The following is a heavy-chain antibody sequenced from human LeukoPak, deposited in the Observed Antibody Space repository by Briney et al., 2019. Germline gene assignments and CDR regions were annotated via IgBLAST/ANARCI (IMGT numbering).Heavy chain of an antibody. D-gene: IGHD3-10*01. V-gene: IGHV3-23*01. CDR3: ATANPTPRGINFGS. Sequence: GGSLRLSCAASGFAFRTSAMSWVRQAPAKGLQWVSSINGGDYSTYYADSVKGRFTISRDSSKSILYLQMNSLRTDDTAMYYCATANPTPRGINFGSWGQGTLVTVSS. CDR1: GFAFRTSA. J-gene: IGHJ4*02. CDR2: INGGDYST.